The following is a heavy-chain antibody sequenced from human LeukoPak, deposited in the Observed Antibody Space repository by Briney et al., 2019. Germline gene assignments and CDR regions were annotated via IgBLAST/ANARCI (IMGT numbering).Heavy chain of an antibody. CDR1: GYTFTSYY. V-gene: IGHV1-69*04. J-gene: IGHJ4*02. D-gene: IGHD6-6*01. Sequence: SVKVSCKASGYTFTSYYMHWVRQAPGQGLEWMGRIIPILGIANYAQKFQGRVTITADKSTSTAYMELSSLRSEDTAVYYCARDYGQLDDYWGQGTLVTVSS. CDR2: IIPILGIA. CDR3: ARDYGQLDDY.